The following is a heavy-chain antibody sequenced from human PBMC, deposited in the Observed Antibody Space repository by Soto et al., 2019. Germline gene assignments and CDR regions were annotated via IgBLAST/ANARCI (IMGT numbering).Heavy chain of an antibody. V-gene: IGHV2-5*02. CDR3: AHRQRTVYFDY. J-gene: IGHJ4*02. CDR1: GFSLSTSGVG. D-gene: IGHD4-17*01. Sequence: QITLKESGPTLVKPTQTLTLTCTFSGFSLSTSGVGVGWIRQPPGKALEWLALPYWDDDKRYSPSLKSRLTITKDTSKNQVVLTMTTMDPVDTATYYCAHRQRTVYFDYWGQGTLVTVSS. CDR2: PYWDDDK.